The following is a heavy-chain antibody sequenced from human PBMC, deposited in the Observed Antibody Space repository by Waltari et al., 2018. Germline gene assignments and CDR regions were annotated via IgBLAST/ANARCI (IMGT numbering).Heavy chain of an antibody. Sequence: QVQLVQSGAEVKKPGASVKVSCKVSGYTLTELSMHWVRQAPGKGLEWMGGFDPEDGETIYAQKFQGRVTMTEDTSTATAYIELSSLRSEDTAVYYCATVGKDIVATIRGDYYYYGMDVWGQGTTVTVSS. CDR3: ATVGKDIVATIRGDYYYYGMDV. CDR2: FDPEDGET. CDR1: GYTLTELS. J-gene: IGHJ6*02. D-gene: IGHD5-12*01. V-gene: IGHV1-24*01.